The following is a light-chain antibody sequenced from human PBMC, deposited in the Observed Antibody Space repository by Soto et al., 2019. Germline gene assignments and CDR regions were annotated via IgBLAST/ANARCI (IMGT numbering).Light chain of an antibody. CDR3: CSYAGSYTLVV. Sequence: QSALTQPRSVSGSPGQSVTISCTGTSSDVGGYNYVSWYQQHPGKAPKLMIYDVSKRPSGVPDRFSGSKSGSTASLTISGLQAEDEADYYCCSYAGSYTLVVFGGGTQLTVL. CDR1: SSDVGGYNY. CDR2: DVS. J-gene: IGLJ2*01. V-gene: IGLV2-11*01.